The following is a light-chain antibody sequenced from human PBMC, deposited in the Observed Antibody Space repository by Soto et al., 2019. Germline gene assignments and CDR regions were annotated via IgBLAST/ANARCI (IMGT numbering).Light chain of an antibody. Sequence: QPVLTQPPSASASLGASVTLTYTLSSGYSNYKVDWYQQRPGKGPRFVMRVGTGGIVGSKGDGIPDRFSVLGSGLNRYLTIKNIQEEDESDYHCGADHGSGSNFVYVFGTGTKVTVL. CDR3: GADHGSGSNFVYV. J-gene: IGLJ1*01. CDR2: VGTGGIVG. CDR1: SGYSNYK. V-gene: IGLV9-49*01.